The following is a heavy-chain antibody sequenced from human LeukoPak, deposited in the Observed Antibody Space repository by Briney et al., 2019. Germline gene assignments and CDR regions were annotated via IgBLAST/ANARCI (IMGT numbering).Heavy chain of an antibody. D-gene: IGHD3-22*01. CDR1: GYTFTGYY. Sequence: ASVKVSCKASGYTFTGYYMHWVRQAPGQGLEWMGWINPNSGGTNYAQKFQGRVTMTRDTSISTAYMELSRLRSDDTAVYYCARDGGGRLYYYDSSGSCQDYWGQGTLVTVSS. CDR2: INPNSGGT. V-gene: IGHV1-2*02. J-gene: IGHJ4*02. CDR3: ARDGGGRLYYYDSSGSCQDY.